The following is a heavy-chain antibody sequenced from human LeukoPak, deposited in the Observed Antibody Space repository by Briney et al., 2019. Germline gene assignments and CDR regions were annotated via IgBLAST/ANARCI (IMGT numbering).Heavy chain of an antibody. CDR1: GYTLNKYA. J-gene: IGHJ4*02. CDR2: IHTNTGNP. CDR3: TLGTY. D-gene: IGHD3-10*01. Sequence: ASVKVSCKASGYTLNKYAINWVRQAPGQGLEWMGWIHTNTGNPSYARNFTGRFVFSLDTSVNSAFLQINNLRAEDTAFYYCTLGTYWGQGTLVTVSS. V-gene: IGHV7-4-1*02.